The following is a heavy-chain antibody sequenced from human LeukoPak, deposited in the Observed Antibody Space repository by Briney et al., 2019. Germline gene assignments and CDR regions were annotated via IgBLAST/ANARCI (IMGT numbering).Heavy chain of an antibody. Sequence: GASVKVSCKVSGYTLTELSMHWVRQAPGKGLEWMGGFDPEDGETIYAQKFQGRVTMTEDTSTDTAYMELSSLRAEDTAVYYCAKGATYYYDSSGYSSWFDPWGQGTLVTVSS. CDR3: AKGATYYYDSSGYSSWFDP. CDR2: FDPEDGET. V-gene: IGHV1-24*01. D-gene: IGHD3-22*01. J-gene: IGHJ5*02. CDR1: GYTLTELS.